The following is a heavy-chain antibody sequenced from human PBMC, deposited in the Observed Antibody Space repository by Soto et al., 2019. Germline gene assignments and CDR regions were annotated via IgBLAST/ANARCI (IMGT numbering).Heavy chain of an antibody. CDR3: ARGTESAPRYGDYHTQGYYYYYGMDV. CDR2: IIPIFGTP. D-gene: IGHD4-17*01. J-gene: IGHJ6*01. Sequence: SVKVSCKASGGTFSSYAISWVRQAPGQGLEWLGGIIPIFGTPNYAQKFQVRVTITADEXXITAYVELSSLTSEDTAVYYCARGTESAPRYGDYHTQGYYYYYGMDVWGQGTTVPVSS. CDR1: GGTFSSYA. V-gene: IGHV1-69*13.